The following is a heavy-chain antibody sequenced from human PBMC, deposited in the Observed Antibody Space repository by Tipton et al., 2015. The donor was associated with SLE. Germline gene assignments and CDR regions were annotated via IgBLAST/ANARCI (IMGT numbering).Heavy chain of an antibody. J-gene: IGHJ5*02. V-gene: IGHV4-59*11. CDR3: ARDLRGGATP. Sequence: TLSLTCTVSGGSINSHFWTWIRQPPGKGLEWLGHIYYSGSTNYNPSVQSRVTISVDTPKNQFSLKLSSVTAADTAVYYCARDLRGGATPWGQGTLVTVSS. D-gene: IGHD2-21*01. CDR1: GGSINSHF. CDR2: IYYSGST.